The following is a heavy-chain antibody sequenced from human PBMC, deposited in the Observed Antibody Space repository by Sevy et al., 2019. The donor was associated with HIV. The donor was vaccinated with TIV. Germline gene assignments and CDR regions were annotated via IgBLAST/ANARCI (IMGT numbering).Heavy chain of an antibody. CDR2: IRSKANSYAT. V-gene: IGHV3-73*01. Sequence: GGSLRLSCAASGFTFSGSAMHWVRQASGKGLEWVDRIRSKANSYATAYAASVKGRFTISRDDSKNTAYLQMNSLKTEDTAVYYCTSRPSYDFWSGYSGGAYYFDYWGQGTLVTVSS. CDR3: TSRPSYDFWSGYSGGAYYFDY. J-gene: IGHJ4*02. CDR1: GFTFSGSA. D-gene: IGHD3-3*01.